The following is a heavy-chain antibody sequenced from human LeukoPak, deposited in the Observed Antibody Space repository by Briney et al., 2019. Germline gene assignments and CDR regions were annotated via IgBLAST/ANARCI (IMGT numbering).Heavy chain of an antibody. Sequence: SETLSLTCTVAGGSISSYYWSLIRQPPGKGLEWIGYFYYSGSTNYNPSLKSRVTISVDTSKNHFSLNLSSVTAADTAVYYCARPNDWGFDAWGQGTLVTVSS. J-gene: IGHJ5*02. CDR2: FYYSGST. V-gene: IGHV4-59*08. D-gene: IGHD1-1*01. CDR1: GGSISSYY. CDR3: ARPNDWGFDA.